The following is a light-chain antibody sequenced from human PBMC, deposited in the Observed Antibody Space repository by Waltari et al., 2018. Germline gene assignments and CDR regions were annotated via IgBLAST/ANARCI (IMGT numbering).Light chain of an antibody. CDR1: NSHIGASHY. V-gene: IGLV2-14*03. J-gene: IGLJ3*02. CDR3: ASYIGDAFEL. Sequence: QSALTQPASVSGSPGQSITLSCTGTNSHIGASHYLSWYQQHPGKAPFLIIFVVTFRSAGVSHRFSGSKSGNTASLTISGRQADYDADYFCASYIGDAFELFGGGTRLTVL. CDR2: VVT.